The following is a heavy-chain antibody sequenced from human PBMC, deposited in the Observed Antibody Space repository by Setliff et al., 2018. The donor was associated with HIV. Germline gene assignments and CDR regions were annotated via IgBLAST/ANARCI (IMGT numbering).Heavy chain of an antibody. CDR2: ISVYNGNT. J-gene: IGHJ4*01. D-gene: IGHD6-19*01. V-gene: IGHV1-18*01. Sequence: ASVKVSCKASGYTFTSYGISWVRQAPGQGLEWMGWISVYNGNTNYAQNLQGRVTMTTDTSTSTAYMELRSLRPDDTAVYYCARNQGDASGWYAGDYWGHGTLVTVSS. CDR3: ARNQGDASGWYAGDY. CDR1: GYTFTSYG.